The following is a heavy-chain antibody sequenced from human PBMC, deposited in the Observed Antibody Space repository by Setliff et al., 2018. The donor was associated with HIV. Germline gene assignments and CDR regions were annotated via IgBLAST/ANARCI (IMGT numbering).Heavy chain of an antibody. Sequence: SVKVSCKASGGTFSSYAVTWVRQAPGQGPEWMGGIIPIYGTPNYAQRFQGRVTITADESTSTAYMDLSSLTSDDTAVYYCATSPRGTYYDILSGRPRGWFDPWGQGTLVTVSS. J-gene: IGHJ5*02. V-gene: IGHV1-69*13. CDR3: ATSPRGTYYDILSGRPRGWFDP. CDR2: IIPIYGTP. D-gene: IGHD3-9*01. CDR1: GGTFSSYA.